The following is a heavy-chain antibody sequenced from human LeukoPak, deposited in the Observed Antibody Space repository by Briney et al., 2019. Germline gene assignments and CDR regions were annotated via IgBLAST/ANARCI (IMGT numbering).Heavy chain of an antibody. CDR2: IIPIFGTA. CDR3: ASELGIAAAVYYYGMDV. V-gene: IGHV1-69*13. CDR1: GGTFSSYA. J-gene: IGHJ6*02. D-gene: IGHD6-13*01. Sequence: ASVKVSCKASGGTFSSYAISWVRQAPGQGLEWMGGIIPIFGTANYAQKFQGRVTITADESTSTAYMEVSSLRSEDTAVYYCASELGIAAAVYYYGMDVWGQGTTVTVSS.